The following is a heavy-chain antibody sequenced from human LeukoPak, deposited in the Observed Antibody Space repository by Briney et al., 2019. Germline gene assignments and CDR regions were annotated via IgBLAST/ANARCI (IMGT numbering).Heavy chain of an antibody. V-gene: IGHV4-39*07. Sequence: SETLSLTCIVSGGSIASTGYYWDWIRQPPGKGLEWIGLISYSGSTFYNPSLKSRVTISVDTSRNQISLKLYSVTAADTAVYYCARDGGYSYGVDYWGQGTLVTVSS. D-gene: IGHD5-18*01. CDR3: ARDGGYSYGVDY. CDR1: GGSIASTGYY. CDR2: ISYSGST. J-gene: IGHJ4*02.